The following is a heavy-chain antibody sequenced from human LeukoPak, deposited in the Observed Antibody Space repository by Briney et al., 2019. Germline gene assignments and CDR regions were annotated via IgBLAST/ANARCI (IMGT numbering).Heavy chain of an antibody. D-gene: IGHD2-2*01. J-gene: IGHJ4*02. CDR2: STEGSGTT. Sequence: GGSLGLSCAVSGINLRSYAMNCVCQAPGKGLEWVSGSTEGSGTTYYADSVKGRFTISRDYSKNTLYLQMNSLGAEDTAVYYCAKGLVGDDYWGQGTLVTVSS. V-gene: IGHV3-23*01. CDR3: AKGLVGDDY. CDR1: GINLRSYA.